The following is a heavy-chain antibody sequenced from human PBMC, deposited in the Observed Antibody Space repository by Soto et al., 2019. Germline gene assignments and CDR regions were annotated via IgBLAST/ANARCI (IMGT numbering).Heavy chain of an antibody. J-gene: IGHJ6*02. V-gene: IGHV3-33*01. D-gene: IGHD2-2*01. CDR3: ARDHPAAMLSYGMDV. CDR2: IWYDGSNK. Sequence: QVQLVESGGGVVQPGRSLRLSCAASGFTFSSYGMHWVRQAPGKGLEWVAVIWYDGSNKYYADSVKGRFTISRDNSNNTLYLQMNSLRAEDTAVYYCARDHPAAMLSYGMDVWGQGTTVTVSS. CDR1: GFTFSSYG.